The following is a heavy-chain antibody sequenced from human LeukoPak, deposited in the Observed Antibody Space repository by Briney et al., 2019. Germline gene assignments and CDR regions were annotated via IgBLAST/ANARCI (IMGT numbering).Heavy chain of an antibody. J-gene: IGHJ4*02. CDR2: IYYSGST. Sequence: SETLSLTCTVSGGSISSGGYYWSWIRQHPGKGLEWIGYIYYSGSTYYNPSLKSRVTISVDASKNQFSLKLSSVTAADTAVYYCASENVDTALDYWGQGTLVTVSS. V-gene: IGHV4-31*03. CDR1: GGSISSGGYY. D-gene: IGHD5-18*01. CDR3: ASENVDTALDY.